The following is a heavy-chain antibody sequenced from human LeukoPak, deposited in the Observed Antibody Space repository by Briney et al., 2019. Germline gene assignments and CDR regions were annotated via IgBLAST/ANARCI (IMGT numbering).Heavy chain of an antibody. D-gene: IGHD3-9*01. CDR1: GFTFSSYS. J-gene: IGHJ1*01. V-gene: IGHV3-48*04. Sequence: PGGSLRLSCEASGFTFSSYSMTWVRQAPGKGLEWVSYISSSSSTIYYADSVKGRFTISRDNAKNSLYLQMNSLRAEDTAVYYCARDILTGSQSRFQHWGQGTLVTVSS. CDR3: ARDILTGSQSRFQH. CDR2: ISSSSSTI.